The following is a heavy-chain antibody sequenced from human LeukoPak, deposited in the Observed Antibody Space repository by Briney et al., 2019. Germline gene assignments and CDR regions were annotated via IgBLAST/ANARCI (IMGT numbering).Heavy chain of an antibody. V-gene: IGHV4-39*01. CDR2: IYYSGST. J-gene: IGHJ4*02. D-gene: IGHD3-10*01. CDR3: ARRYITMVRGVITPFDY. Sequence: SETLSLTCTVSGGSISSSSYYWGWIRQPPGKGLEWIGTIYYSGSTYYNPSLKSRVTISVDTSRNQFSLKLSSVTAADTAVYYCARRYITMVRGVITPFDYWGQGTLVTVSS. CDR1: GGSISSSSYY.